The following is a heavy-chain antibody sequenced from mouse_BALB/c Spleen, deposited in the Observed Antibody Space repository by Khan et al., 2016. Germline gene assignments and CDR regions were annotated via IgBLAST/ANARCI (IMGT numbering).Heavy chain of an antibody. CDR1: GYTFTSYW. Sequence: QLQQSGAELAKPGASVKMSCKASGYTFTSYWMHWVKQRPGQGLEWIGYINPSTGYTEYNQKFKDKATLTADKSSSTAYMQLSSLTSEDSAVSYCARWAYYGNYLFAYWGQGTLVTVSA. V-gene: IGHV1-7*01. CDR3: ARWAYYGNYLFAY. CDR2: INPSTGYT. J-gene: IGHJ3*01. D-gene: IGHD2-10*01.